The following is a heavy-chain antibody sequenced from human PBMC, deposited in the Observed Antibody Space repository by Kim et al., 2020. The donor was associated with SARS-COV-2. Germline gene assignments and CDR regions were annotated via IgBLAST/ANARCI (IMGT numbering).Heavy chain of an antibody. V-gene: IGHV4-59*01. Sequence: LKSRVTISVDTSKNQFSLKLSSVTAADTAVYYCARALTIYYYDSSGYIDYWGQGTLVTVSS. J-gene: IGHJ4*02. D-gene: IGHD3-22*01. CDR3: ARALTIYYYDSSGYIDY.